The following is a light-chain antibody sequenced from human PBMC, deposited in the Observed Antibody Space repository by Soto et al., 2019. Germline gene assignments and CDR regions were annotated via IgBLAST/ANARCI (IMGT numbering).Light chain of an antibody. CDR3: VLYMSSGISV. CDR2: STN. Sequence: QAVVTQEPSFSVSPGGTVTLTCGLSSGSVSTSYYPSWYQQTPGQAPRTLIYSTNTRSSGVPDRFSGSILGNKAVLTITGAQADDEADYYCVLYMSSGISVFGGGTKLTVL. J-gene: IGLJ3*02. V-gene: IGLV8-61*01. CDR1: SGSVSTSYY.